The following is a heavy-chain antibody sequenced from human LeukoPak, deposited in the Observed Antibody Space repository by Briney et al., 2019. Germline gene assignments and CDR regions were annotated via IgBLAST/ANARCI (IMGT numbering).Heavy chain of an antibody. Sequence: PGGSLRLSCAASGFAASGFTFSTFGMHWVRQAPGKGLEWVAFIRYDGSNKYYADSVKGRFTISRDDSKNTLYLQMNSLRAEDTAVYYCAKDKEVPADTNWFDPWGQGTLVTVSS. V-gene: IGHV3-30*02. J-gene: IGHJ5*02. D-gene: IGHD2-2*01. CDR2: IRYDGSNK. CDR3: AKDKEVPADTNWFDP. CDR1: GFTFSTFG.